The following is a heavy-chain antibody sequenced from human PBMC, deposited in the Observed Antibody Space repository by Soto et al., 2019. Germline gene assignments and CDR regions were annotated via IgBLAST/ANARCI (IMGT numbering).Heavy chain of an antibody. V-gene: IGHV4-30-4*01. CDR2: IYYSGST. Sequence: PSETLSLTCTFSVGSISIGDYDGSWIRQPPGKGLEWIGYIYYSGSTYYNPSLKSRVTISVDTSKNQFSLKLSSVTAADTAVYYCAGKRRYYDSSGYYRWFDPWGQGTRVTVSS. J-gene: IGHJ5*02. CDR1: VGSISIGDYD. CDR3: AGKRRYYDSSGYYRWFDP. D-gene: IGHD3-22*01.